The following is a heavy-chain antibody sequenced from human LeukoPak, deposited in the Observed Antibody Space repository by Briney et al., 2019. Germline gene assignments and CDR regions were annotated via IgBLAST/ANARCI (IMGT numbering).Heavy chain of an antibody. CDR3: AKCSDTCYANAFDI. V-gene: IGHV3-23*01. D-gene: IGHD2-2*01. CDR2: ISGSGSDT. CDR1: GFTLSNYA. J-gene: IGHJ3*02. Sequence: GGSLRLSCAASGFTLSNYAMSWVRQAPGKGLEWVSAISGSGSDTEFADSVKGRFTISRDNSKNTLYLQVSSLRVEDTAIYYCAKCSDTCYANAFDIWGQGTMVTVSS.